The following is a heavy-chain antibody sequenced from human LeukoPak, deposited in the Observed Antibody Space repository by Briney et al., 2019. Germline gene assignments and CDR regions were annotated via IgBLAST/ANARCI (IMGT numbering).Heavy chain of an antibody. CDR3: ARDRRWFGELFDAFDI. Sequence: GASVKVSCKASGYTFTGYYMHWVRQAPGQGLEWMGWISAYNGNTNYAQKLQGRVTMTTDTSTSTAYMELRSLRSDDTAVYYCARDRRWFGELFDAFDIWGQGTMVTVSS. CDR2: ISAYNGNT. J-gene: IGHJ3*02. CDR1: GYTFTGYY. D-gene: IGHD3-10*01. V-gene: IGHV1-18*04.